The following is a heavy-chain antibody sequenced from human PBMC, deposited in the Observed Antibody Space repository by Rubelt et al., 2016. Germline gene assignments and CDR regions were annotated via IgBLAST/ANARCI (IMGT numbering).Heavy chain of an antibody. Sequence: QVQLQQWGAGLLKPSETLSLTCAVYGGSFSGYYWSWIRQPPGEGLEWIGEINHSGITNYNASLKSRLTISVDTSKNQFSLHLSSGTAADTAMYYSARKNTLKTRNNGKLVPSMDVWGQGTTVTDSS. V-gene: IGHV4-34*01. D-gene: IGHD1-26*01. CDR2: INHSGIT. CDR1: GGSFSGYY. J-gene: IGHJ6*02. CDR3: ARKNTLKTRNNGKLVPSMDV.